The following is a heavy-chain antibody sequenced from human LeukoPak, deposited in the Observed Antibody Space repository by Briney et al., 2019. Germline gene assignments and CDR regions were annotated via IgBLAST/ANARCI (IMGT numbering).Heavy chain of an antibody. D-gene: IGHD4-17*01. Sequence: ASVKVSCKASGYTFTSYDINWVRQATGQGLEWMGWMNPNSGNTGYAQKLQGKVTMTRNTSISTAYMELSSLRSEDTAVYYCARGLDDYGDYEGYWGQGTLVTVSS. V-gene: IGHV1-8*01. CDR2: MNPNSGNT. CDR3: ARGLDDYGDYEGY. CDR1: GYTFTSYD. J-gene: IGHJ4*02.